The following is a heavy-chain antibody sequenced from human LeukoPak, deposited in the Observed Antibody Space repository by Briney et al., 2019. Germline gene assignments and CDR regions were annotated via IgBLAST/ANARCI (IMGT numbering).Heavy chain of an antibody. Sequence: GGSLRLSCAASGFTFSSYAMSWVRQAPGKGLGWVSAISGSGGSKYYADSVRGRFTISRDNSKNTLYLQMNSLRAEDTAVYYCAKGWHYDILTGYRYWGQGTLVTVSS. D-gene: IGHD3-9*01. CDR2: ISGSGGSK. J-gene: IGHJ4*02. CDR1: GFTFSSYA. V-gene: IGHV3-23*01. CDR3: AKGWHYDILTGYRY.